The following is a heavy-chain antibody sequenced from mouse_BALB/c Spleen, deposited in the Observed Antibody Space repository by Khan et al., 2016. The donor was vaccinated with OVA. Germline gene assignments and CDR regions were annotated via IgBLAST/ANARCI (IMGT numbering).Heavy chain of an antibody. Sequence: EVQLQESGPELEKPGASVKISCKASGYSFTGYNMNWVKQSNGKSLEWIGNIDPYYGGATYNQKFKGKATLTVDKSSSTAYMQLKSLTSEDSAVYYCTRGYGNYVRYYFDYWGQGTTRTVSS. CDR3: TRGYGNYVRYYFDY. J-gene: IGHJ2*01. CDR2: IDPYYGGA. D-gene: IGHD2-10*02. CDR1: GYSFTGYN. V-gene: IGHV1-39*01.